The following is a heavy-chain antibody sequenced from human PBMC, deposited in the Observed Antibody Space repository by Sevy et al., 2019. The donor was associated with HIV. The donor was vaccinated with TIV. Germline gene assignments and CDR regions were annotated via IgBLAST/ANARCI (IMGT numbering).Heavy chain of an antibody. J-gene: IGHJ6*02. V-gene: IGHV3-48*01. D-gene: IGHD3-10*01. Sequence: GGCLRLSCAASGFTFSSYSMNWVRQAPGKGLEWVSYISSSSSTIYYADSVKDRFTISRDNAKNSLYLQMNSLRAEDTAVYYRARRGGFRELLSSSTYYGMDVWGQGTTVTVSS. CDR2: ISSSSSTI. CDR3: ARRGGFRELLSSSTYYGMDV. CDR1: GFTFSSYS.